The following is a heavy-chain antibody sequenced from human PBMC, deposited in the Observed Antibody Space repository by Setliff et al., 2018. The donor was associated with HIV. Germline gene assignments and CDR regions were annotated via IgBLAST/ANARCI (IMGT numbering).Heavy chain of an antibody. J-gene: IGHJ6*02. D-gene: IGHD6-6*01. CDR3: TRELNGHTSSHYYFGLDV. CDR1: GFAFSDYD. V-gene: IGHV3-13*01. CDR2: IGTGGDT. Sequence: HPGGSLRLSCATSGFAFSDYDFHWVRQVTGEGLEWVSAIGTGGDTYYADSVKGRFTISRENAKNSLYLQMNNGRAGDTAVYYCTRELNGHTSSHYYFGLDVWGQGTTVTVSS.